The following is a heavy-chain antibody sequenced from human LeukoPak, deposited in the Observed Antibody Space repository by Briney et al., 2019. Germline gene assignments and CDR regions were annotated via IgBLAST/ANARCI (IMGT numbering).Heavy chain of an antibody. CDR2: IYSGGST. D-gene: IGHD3-10*01. Sequence: PGGSLRLSCAASGFTVSSNYMSWVRQAPGKGLEWVSVIYSGGSTYYADSVKGRFTISRDNSKNTLYLQMNSLRAEDTAVYYCASAGITMVRGVPDHAFDIWGQGTMVTVSS. V-gene: IGHV3-53*01. J-gene: IGHJ3*02. CDR3: ASAGITMVRGVPDHAFDI. CDR1: GFTVSSNY.